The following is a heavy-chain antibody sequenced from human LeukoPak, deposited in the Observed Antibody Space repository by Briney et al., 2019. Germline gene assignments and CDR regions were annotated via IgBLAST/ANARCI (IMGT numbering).Heavy chain of an antibody. D-gene: IGHD3-22*01. V-gene: IGHV3-64*01. CDR3: ARSLPYYYDSSGYCFDY. J-gene: IGHJ4*02. CDR1: GFTFSNYG. CDR2: ISSSGGSI. Sequence: WGSLRLSCAGSGFTFSNYGMHWIRQAPGKGLEYVSAISSSGGSIYYVNSVKGRFTISRDNSKNTVYLQMGSLRAEDMAVYYCARSLPYYYDSSGYCFDYWGQGTLVTVSS.